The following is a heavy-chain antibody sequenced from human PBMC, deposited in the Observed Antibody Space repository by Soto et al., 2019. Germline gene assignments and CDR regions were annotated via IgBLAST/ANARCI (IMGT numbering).Heavy chain of an antibody. CDR1: GGSISSSSYY. CDR3: ARQRGYYDILTGYYTELNFDY. CDR2: IYYSGTT. J-gene: IGHJ4*02. V-gene: IGHV4-39*01. D-gene: IGHD3-9*01. Sequence: SETLSLTCTVSGGSISSSSYYWGWIRQPPGKGLEWIGSIYYSGTTYYNPSLKSRVTITVDTSKNQFSLTLSSVTAADTAVYYCARQRGYYDILTGYYTELNFDYWGQGTLVTVSS.